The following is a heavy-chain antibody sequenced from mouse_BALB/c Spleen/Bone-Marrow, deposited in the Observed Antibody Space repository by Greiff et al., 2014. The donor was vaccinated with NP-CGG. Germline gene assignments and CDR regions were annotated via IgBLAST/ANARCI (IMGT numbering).Heavy chain of an antibody. J-gene: IGHJ3*01. CDR2: IHPSDSET. Sequence: VQLQESGTEVVRPGASVRLSCKASGYSFTTYWMNWVKQRPGQGLEWIGMIHPSDSETRLNQKFKDKATLTVDRSSNTAFMQLNSPTTKHSAVYYCAREKVYYGISWFAYWGQGTLVTVSA. D-gene: IGHD2-1*01. CDR1: GYSFTTYW. V-gene: IGHV1S82*01. CDR3: AREKVYYGISWFAY.